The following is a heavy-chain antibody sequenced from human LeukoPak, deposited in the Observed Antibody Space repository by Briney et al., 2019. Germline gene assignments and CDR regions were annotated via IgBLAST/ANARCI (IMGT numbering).Heavy chain of an antibody. J-gene: IGHJ3*02. CDR3: AKQSGSSSFDAFDI. D-gene: IGHD1-26*01. Sequence: GGSLRLPCAAPGFTFSSYAMSWVRQAPGKGLKWVSAISGSGGGTYYADSVKGRFTISRDISKNTLYLQMNSLRAEDTAVYYCAKQSGSSSFDAFDIWGQGSLVTVSS. CDR1: GFTFSSYA. CDR2: ISGSGGGT. V-gene: IGHV3-23*01.